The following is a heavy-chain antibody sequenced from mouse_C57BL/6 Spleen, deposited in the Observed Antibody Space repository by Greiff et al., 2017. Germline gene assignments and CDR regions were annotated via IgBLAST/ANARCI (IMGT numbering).Heavy chain of an antibody. CDR2: IRNKANGYTT. J-gene: IGHJ1*01. Sequence: EVKLLESGGGLVQPGGSLSLSCAASGFTFTDYYMSWVRQPPGKALEWLGFIRNKANGYTTEYSASVKGRFTISRDNSQSILYLQMNALRAEDSATYYCARLYDNYGWYFDVWGAGTTVTVSS. D-gene: IGHD2-1*01. CDR3: ARLYDNYGWYFDV. V-gene: IGHV7-3*01. CDR1: GFTFTDYY.